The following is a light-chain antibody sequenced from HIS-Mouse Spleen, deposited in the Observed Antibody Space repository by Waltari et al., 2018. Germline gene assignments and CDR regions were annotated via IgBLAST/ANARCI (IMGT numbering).Light chain of an antibody. Sequence: SYELTQPPSVSLSPGQTARITCSVDAFPKKYAYWYQQKSGQAPVLGIYEDSKRPSGITERFSGSSSGTMATLTISGAQVEDEADYYCYSTDSSGNHRVFGGGTKLTVL. V-gene: IGLV3-10*01. CDR3: YSTDSSGNHRV. CDR1: AFPKKY. J-gene: IGLJ2*01. CDR2: EDS.